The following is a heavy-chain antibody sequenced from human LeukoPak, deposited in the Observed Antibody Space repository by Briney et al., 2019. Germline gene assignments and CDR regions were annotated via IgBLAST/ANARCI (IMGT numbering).Heavy chain of an antibody. CDR3: AKANTAMSYFDY. CDR1: GFTFSTYW. Sequence: GGSLRLSCAASGFTFSTYWMSWVRQAPGKGLEWVAVISYAVSNKYYADSVKGRFTISRDNSKNTLYLQMDSLRAEDTAVYYCAKANTAMSYFDYWGQGTLVTVSS. CDR2: ISYAVSNK. V-gene: IGHV3-30*18. D-gene: IGHD5-18*01. J-gene: IGHJ4*02.